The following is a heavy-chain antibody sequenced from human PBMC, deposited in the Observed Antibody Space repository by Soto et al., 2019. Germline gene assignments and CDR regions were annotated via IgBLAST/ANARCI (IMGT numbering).Heavy chain of an antibody. CDR3: ARSYSSSPAPDY. J-gene: IGHJ4*02. CDR1: GFTFSSYG. D-gene: IGHD6-13*01. Sequence: PGGSLRLSCAASGFTFSSYGMHWVRQAPGKGLEWVAVIWYDGSNKYYADSVKGRFTISRDNSKNTLYLQMNSLRAEDTAVYYCARSYSSSPAPDYWGQGTLVTVSS. CDR2: IWYDGSNK. V-gene: IGHV3-33*01.